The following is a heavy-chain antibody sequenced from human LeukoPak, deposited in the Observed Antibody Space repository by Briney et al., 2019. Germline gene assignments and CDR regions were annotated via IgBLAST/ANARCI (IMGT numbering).Heavy chain of an antibody. Sequence: GGSLRLSCAASGFTFSSYSMNWVRQAPGKGLEWVSSISSSSYIYYADSVKGRFTISRDNAKNSLYLQMTSLRAEDTAVYYCARDAFRGDFDYWGQGTLVTVSS. V-gene: IGHV3-21*01. CDR2: ISSSSYI. J-gene: IGHJ4*02. D-gene: IGHD2/OR15-2a*01. CDR1: GFTFSSYS. CDR3: ARDAFRGDFDY.